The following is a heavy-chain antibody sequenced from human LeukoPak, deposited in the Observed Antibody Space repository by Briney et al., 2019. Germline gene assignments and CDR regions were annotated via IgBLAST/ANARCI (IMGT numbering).Heavy chain of an antibody. CDR2: IYYSGTT. Sequence: SETLSLTCTVSGGSMSSYYWNWLRQPPGKGLEWIGYIYYSGTTNYNPSLKSRVSMSVDTSKNQFSLKLSSVTAADTAVYYCARTSSSGLVGGYYFDYWGQGTLVTVSS. J-gene: IGHJ4*02. CDR3: ARTSSSGLVGGYYFDY. CDR1: GGSMSSYY. V-gene: IGHV4-59*01. D-gene: IGHD6-19*01.